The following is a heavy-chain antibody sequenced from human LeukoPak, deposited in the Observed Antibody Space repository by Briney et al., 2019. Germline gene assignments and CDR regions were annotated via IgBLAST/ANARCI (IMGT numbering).Heavy chain of an antibody. V-gene: IGHV4-34*01. CDR1: GGSFSGYY. CDR3: ARDLGGLYYGEDS. CDR2: MYYGGST. D-gene: IGHD3-16*01. J-gene: IGHJ4*02. Sequence: SETLSLTCAVYGGSFSGYYWVWIRQPPGKGLEWIGSMYYGGSTYYNPSLKSRVTISADTSKNQFSLKLTSVTAADTAVYYCARDLGGLYYGEDSWGQGTLVTVSS.